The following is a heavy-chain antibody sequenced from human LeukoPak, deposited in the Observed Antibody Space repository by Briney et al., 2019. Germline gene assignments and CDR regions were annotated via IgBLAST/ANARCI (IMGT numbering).Heavy chain of an antibody. Sequence: ASVKVSCKAPGYTFTSYGISWVRQAPGQGLEWMGIINPSGGSTSYAQKFQGRVTMTRDTSTSTVYMELSSLRSEDTAVYYCARGLYGSGPVSRWFDPWGQGTLVTVSS. CDR1: GYTFTSYG. D-gene: IGHD3-10*01. CDR2: INPSGGST. V-gene: IGHV1-46*01. CDR3: ARGLYGSGPVSRWFDP. J-gene: IGHJ5*02.